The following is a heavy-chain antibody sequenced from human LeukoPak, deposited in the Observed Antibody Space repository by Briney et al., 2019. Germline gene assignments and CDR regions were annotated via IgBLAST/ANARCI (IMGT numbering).Heavy chain of an antibody. CDR3: ASGDGSGYYFHY. J-gene: IGHJ4*02. D-gene: IGHD3-22*01. CDR1: GASVSGTNW. V-gene: IGHV4-4*02. Sequence: SETLSLTCAVSGASVSGTNWWSWVRQTPGKGLEWIGEIFHSGSTNYNPSLKTRVIISVDNSKNQFSLKVTSVTAADTAVYYCASGDGSGYYFHYWGQGTLVAVSS. CDR2: IFHSGST.